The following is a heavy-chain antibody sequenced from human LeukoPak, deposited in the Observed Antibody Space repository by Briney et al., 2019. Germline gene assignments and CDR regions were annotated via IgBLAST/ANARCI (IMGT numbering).Heavy chain of an antibody. Sequence: GGSLRLSCAASGFTFSNYWMTWVRQAPGKGLEWVALVKGDGSATYYVDSVKGRFTISRDNAENSLFLQMSSLRVEDTAVYFCARDLSSRDGYWGQGTLVTVSS. CDR3: ARDLSSRDGY. CDR1: GFTFSNYW. V-gene: IGHV3-7*03. J-gene: IGHJ4*02. CDR2: VKGDGSAT. D-gene: IGHD6-13*01.